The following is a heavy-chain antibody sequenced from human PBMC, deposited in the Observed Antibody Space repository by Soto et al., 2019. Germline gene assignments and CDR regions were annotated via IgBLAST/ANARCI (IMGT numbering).Heavy chain of an antibody. J-gene: IGHJ6*02. D-gene: IGHD3-10*01. CDR3: ARTIITPFYYGSGSYQGGYYYYGMDV. Sequence: SVKVSCKASGGTLSSYAISWVRQAPGQGLEWMGGIIPIFGTANYAQKFQGRVTITADESTSTAYMELSSLRSEDTAVYSCARTIITPFYYGSGSYQGGYYYYGMDVWGQGTTVTVSS. CDR1: GGTLSSYA. V-gene: IGHV1-69*13. CDR2: IIPIFGTA.